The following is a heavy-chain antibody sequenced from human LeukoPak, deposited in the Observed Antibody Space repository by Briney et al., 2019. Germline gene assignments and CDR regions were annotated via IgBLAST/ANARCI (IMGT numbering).Heavy chain of an antibody. CDR2: ISYDGSNK. D-gene: IGHD2-21*01. V-gene: IGHV3-30*04. CDR1: GFIFSSYA. Sequence: GGSLRLSCAASGFIFSSYAMHGVRQVPGKGLEWVAVISYDGSNKYYADSVKGRFTISRDNSKNTLYLQMNSLRAEDTALYYCARLGYCGGGCYHWGAPSPTHWGQGTLVTVSS. CDR3: ARLGYCGGGCYHWGAPSPTH. J-gene: IGHJ4*02.